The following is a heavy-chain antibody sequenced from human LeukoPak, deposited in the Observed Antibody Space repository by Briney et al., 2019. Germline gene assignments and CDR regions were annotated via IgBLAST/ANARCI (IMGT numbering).Heavy chain of an antibody. V-gene: IGHV3-23*01. Sequence: GGSLRLSCAASGFIFSSYAMSWVRQAPGKGLEWVSAISGSGGSTYYADSVKGRFTISRDNSKNTLYLQRNSLRAEDTAVYYCAKEGGRGSSWYGYYFDYWGQGTLVTVSS. CDR1: GFIFSSYA. J-gene: IGHJ4*02. CDR2: ISGSGGST. D-gene: IGHD6-13*01. CDR3: AKEGGRGSSWYGYYFDY.